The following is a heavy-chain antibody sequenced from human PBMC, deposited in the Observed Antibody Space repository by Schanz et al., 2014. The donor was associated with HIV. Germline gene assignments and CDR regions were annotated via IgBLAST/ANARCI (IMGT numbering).Heavy chain of an antibody. V-gene: IGHV3-9*01. Sequence: EVQLVESGGGLAKPGGSLRPSCAASGFTFDDYVMHWVRQAPGKGLEWVSGISWKSDSIGYADSVKGRFTISRDNSKNTLYLQMNSLRAEDTAVYYCARDSWYGDYWGLGTLVTVSS. CDR2: ISWKSDSI. CDR3: ARDSWYGDY. CDR1: GFTFDDYV. J-gene: IGHJ4*02. D-gene: IGHD6-13*01.